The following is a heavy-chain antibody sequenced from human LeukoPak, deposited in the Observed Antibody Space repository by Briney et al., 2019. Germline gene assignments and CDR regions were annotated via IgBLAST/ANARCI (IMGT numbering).Heavy chain of an antibody. J-gene: IGHJ4*02. Sequence: GGSLRLSCAASGFTFSNYWMHWVRQAPGKGLEWVANIKQDGSEKYYVDSVKGRFTISRDNAKNSLYLQMNSLRAEDTAVYYCAKDRHLLGYWGQGTLVTVSS. V-gene: IGHV3-7*03. CDR1: GFTFSNYW. D-gene: IGHD2-15*01. CDR2: IKQDGSEK. CDR3: AKDRHLLGY.